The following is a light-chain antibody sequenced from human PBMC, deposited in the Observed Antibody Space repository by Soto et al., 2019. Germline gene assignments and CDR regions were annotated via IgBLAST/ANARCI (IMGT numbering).Light chain of an antibody. CDR3: QQYDSSPRT. CDR2: GAS. V-gene: IGKV3-15*01. Sequence: EIVMTQSPATLSVSPGERATLSCRANQTVSSNLAWYQQKPGQAPRLLIYGASTRATGIPARFSGSGSGTDFTLTISRLEPEDFAVYYCQQYDSSPRTFGQGTKVDIK. CDR1: QTVSSN. J-gene: IGKJ1*01.